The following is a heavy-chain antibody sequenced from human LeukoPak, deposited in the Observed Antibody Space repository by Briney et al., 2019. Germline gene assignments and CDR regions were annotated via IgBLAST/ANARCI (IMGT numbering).Heavy chain of an antibody. CDR1: GFTFSSYW. D-gene: IGHD4-17*01. CDR2: IKQDGSEK. Sequence: GGPLELSCAASGFTFSSYWLTWFRRAPGRGREWVANIKQDGSEKYYVDSVKGRFTISRDNAKNSLYLQMNSLRAEDTAVYFCARGQTTVTNWGQGTLVTVSS. CDR3: ARGQTTVTN. J-gene: IGHJ4*02. V-gene: IGHV3-7*03.